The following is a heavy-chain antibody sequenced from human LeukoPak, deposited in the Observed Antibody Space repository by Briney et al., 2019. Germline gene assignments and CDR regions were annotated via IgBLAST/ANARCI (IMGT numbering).Heavy chain of an antibody. D-gene: IGHD4-11*01. J-gene: IGHJ4*02. CDR2: ISGSGGST. CDR1: RFTFSSYA. Sequence: PGGSLRLSCAASRFTFSSYAMSWVRQAPGKGLEWVSAISGSGGSTYYADSVKGRFTISRDNAKNSLYLQMNSLRAEDTAVYYCARENSNYSFDYWGQGTLVTVSS. CDR3: ARENSNYSFDY. V-gene: IGHV3-23*01.